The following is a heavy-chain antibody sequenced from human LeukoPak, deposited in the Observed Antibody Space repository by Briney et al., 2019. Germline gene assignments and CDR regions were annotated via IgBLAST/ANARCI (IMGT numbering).Heavy chain of an antibody. J-gene: IGHJ6*03. D-gene: IGHD3-22*01. V-gene: IGHV4-59*01. CDR3: ARRRRVYAAIVVANGERPYYYYMDV. Sequence: SETLSLTCTVSGGSISSYYWSWIRQPPGKGLEWIGYIYYSGSTNYNPSLKSRVTISVDTSKNQFSLKLTSVTAADTAVYYCARRRRVYAAIVVANGERPYYYYMDVWGKGTTVTVSS. CDR2: IYYSGST. CDR1: GGSISSYY.